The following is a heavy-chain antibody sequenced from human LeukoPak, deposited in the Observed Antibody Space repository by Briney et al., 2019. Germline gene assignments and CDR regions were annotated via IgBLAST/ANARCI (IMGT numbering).Heavy chain of an antibody. D-gene: IGHD3-9*01. CDR3: AKEKNDILTGPDY. Sequence: GGSLRLSCAASGFTFDDYAMHWVRQAPGKGLEWVSGISWNSGSIGYADSVKGRFTISRDNAKNSLYLQMNSLRAEDTALYYCAKEKNDILTGPDYWGQGTLVTVSS. V-gene: IGHV3-9*01. CDR1: GFTFDDYA. CDR2: ISWNSGSI. J-gene: IGHJ4*02.